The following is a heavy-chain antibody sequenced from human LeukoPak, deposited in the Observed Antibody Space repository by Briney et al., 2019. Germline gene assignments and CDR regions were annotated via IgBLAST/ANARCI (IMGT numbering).Heavy chain of an antibody. CDR1: GGSISSYY. CDR2: IYTSGST. CDR3: AREPEYCSSTSCYAGRGVDY. D-gene: IGHD2-2*01. J-gene: IGHJ4*02. Sequence: SETLSLTCTVSGGSISSYYWSWIRQPAGKGLEWIGRIYTSGSTNYNPSLKSRVTMSVDTSKNQFSLKLSSVTAADTAVYYCAREPEYCSSTSCYAGRGVDYWGQGTLVTVSS. V-gene: IGHV4-4*07.